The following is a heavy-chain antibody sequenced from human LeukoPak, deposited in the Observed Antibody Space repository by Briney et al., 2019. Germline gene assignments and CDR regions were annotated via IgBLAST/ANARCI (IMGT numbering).Heavy chain of an antibody. J-gene: IGHJ4*02. CDR2: IYYSGST. CDR1: GGSISSSSYY. CDR3: ARPDSSGYYWDFDY. V-gene: IGHV4-39*01. Sequence: SETLSPTCTVSGGSISSSSYYWGWIRQPPGKRLEWIGSIYYSGSTYYNPSLKSRVTISVDTSKNQFSLKLSSVTAADTAVYYCARPDSSGYYWDFDYWGQGTLVTVSS. D-gene: IGHD3-22*01.